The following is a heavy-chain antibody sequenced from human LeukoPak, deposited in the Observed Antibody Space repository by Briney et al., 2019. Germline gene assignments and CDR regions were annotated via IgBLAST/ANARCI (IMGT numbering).Heavy chain of an antibody. J-gene: IGHJ4*02. CDR2: TYYRSKWNN. CDR3: ARDLRFGELLEFQ. CDR1: GDSVSSNSAA. D-gene: IGHD3-10*01. Sequence: SQTLSLTCAISGDSVSSNSAAWNWIRPSPWRGLEWLGRTYYRSKWNNDYAVSVNSRIIINPDTSKHQFSLQLNSVSPEDTAVYYCARDLRFGELLEFQWGQGTLVTVSS. V-gene: IGHV6-1*01.